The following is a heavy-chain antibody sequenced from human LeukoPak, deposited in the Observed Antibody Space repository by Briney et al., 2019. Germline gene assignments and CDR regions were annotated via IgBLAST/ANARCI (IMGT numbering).Heavy chain of an antibody. Sequence: GGSLRLSCAASGFIISTNYMSWVRQAPGKGLEWVSVIYRGGDTYYADSVKGRFSISRDNSKNTLYLQMNSLRAEDTAVYYCARSPPIVATIFYYYYGMDVWGQGTTVTVSS. D-gene: IGHD5-12*01. J-gene: IGHJ6*02. CDR1: GFIISTNY. CDR2: IYRGGDT. V-gene: IGHV3-66*01. CDR3: ARSPPIVATIFYYYYGMDV.